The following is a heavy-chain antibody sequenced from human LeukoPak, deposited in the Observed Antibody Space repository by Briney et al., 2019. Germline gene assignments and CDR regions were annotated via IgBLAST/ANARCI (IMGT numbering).Heavy chain of an antibody. CDR1: GFIVSDFD. CDR2: FSTSCSYI. CDR3: ARGNYDFAYDP. D-gene: IGHD3-3*01. J-gene: IGHJ5*02. V-gene: IGHV3-21*01. Sequence: PGGALTLSCAASGFIVSDFDMNWVRQAPGKGLEWVSYFSTSCSYIHYADSVKGRFTISRDAAKNSLYLQLGSLTVEDTAVYFCARGNYDFAYDPWGQGTLVTVSS.